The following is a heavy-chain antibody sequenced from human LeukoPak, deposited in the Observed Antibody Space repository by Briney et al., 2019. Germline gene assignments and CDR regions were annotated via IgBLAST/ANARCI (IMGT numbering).Heavy chain of an antibody. CDR2: IRYDGSNK. V-gene: IGHV3-30*02. J-gene: IGHJ4*02. CDR1: GFTFSSYG. CDR3: AKDRTTFIVVVPAATPDY. Sequence: GGSLRLSCAASGFTFSSYGMHWVRQAPGKGLEWVAFIRYDGSNKYYADSVKGRFAISRDNSKNTLYLQMNSLRAEDTAVYYCAKDRTTFIVVVPAATPDYWGQGTLVTVSS. D-gene: IGHD2-2*01.